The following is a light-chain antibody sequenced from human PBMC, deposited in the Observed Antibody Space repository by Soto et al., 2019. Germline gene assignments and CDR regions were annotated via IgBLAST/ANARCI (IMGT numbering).Light chain of an antibody. CDR1: SGSVSSRYY. CDR2: SVD. CDR3: VLYMKGYIRV. J-gene: IGLJ2*01. V-gene: IGLV8-61*01. Sequence: QTVVTREASLSVSPGGTVTLTCGLTSGSVSSRYYPSWYRQDPGQTPRTLISSVDIRSSGVPDRFSGSILGSKAALTITGAQADDESVYYCVLYMKGYIRVFGGGTKLTVL.